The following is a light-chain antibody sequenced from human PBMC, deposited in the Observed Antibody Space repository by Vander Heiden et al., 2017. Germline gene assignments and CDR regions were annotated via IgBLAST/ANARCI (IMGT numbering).Light chain of an antibody. Sequence: QSALTQPRSVSGSPGQSVTISCPGTSRDVGGYNYVSWYQQHPGKAPKLMIYDVSKRPAGVPDRFSGSKSGNTASLTISGLQAEDEADYYCCSYAGSYTYVVFGGGTKLTVL. CDR3: CSYAGSYTYVV. CDR2: DVS. V-gene: IGLV2-11*01. J-gene: IGLJ2*01. CDR1: SRDVGGYNY.